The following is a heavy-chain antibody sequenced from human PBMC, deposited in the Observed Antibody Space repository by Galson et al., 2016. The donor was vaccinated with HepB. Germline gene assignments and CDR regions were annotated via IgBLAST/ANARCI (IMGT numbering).Heavy chain of an antibody. D-gene: IGHD3-16*01. J-gene: IGHJ6*02. Sequence: SLRLSCAASGFTFDDYTMHWVRQAPGKGLEWVSLISWDGRSTYSADSVKGRFTISRDNSKKSLYLQMNSLRTEDTALYYCGKDWGSLWESSGKGMDVWGQGTTVTVSS. CDR3: GKDWGSLWESSGKGMDV. CDR1: GFTFDDYT. CDR2: ISWDGRST. V-gene: IGHV3-43*01.